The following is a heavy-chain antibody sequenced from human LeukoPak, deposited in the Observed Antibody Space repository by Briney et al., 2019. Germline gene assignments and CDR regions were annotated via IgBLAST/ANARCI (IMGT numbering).Heavy chain of an antibody. J-gene: IGHJ6*04. V-gene: IGHV4-30-4*01. Sequence: PSETLSLTCTVSGGSNSSGDYYWSWIRQPPGKGLEWIGYIYYSGSTYYNPSLKSRVTISVDTSKNQFSLKLSSVTAADTAVYYCAREDIVVVPAAGYGMDVWGKGTTVTVSS. D-gene: IGHD2-2*01. CDR1: GGSNSSGDYY. CDR2: IYYSGST. CDR3: AREDIVVVPAAGYGMDV.